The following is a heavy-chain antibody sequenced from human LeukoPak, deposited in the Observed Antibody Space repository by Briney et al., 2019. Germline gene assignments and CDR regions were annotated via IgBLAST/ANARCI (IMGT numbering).Heavy chain of an antibody. CDR2: IYYSGRT. CDR1: GGSFSSGSYY. V-gene: IGHV4-61*01. CDR3: ARDLVAYDSGTYFDY. D-gene: IGHD3-10*01. J-gene: IGHJ4*02. Sequence: NPSETLSLTCTVSGGSFSSGSYYWSWIRQPPGKGLEWIGYIYYSGRTNYNPSLKSRVTISVDTSKNQFSLKLSSVTAADTAVYYCARDLVAYDSGTYFDYWGQGTLVTVSS.